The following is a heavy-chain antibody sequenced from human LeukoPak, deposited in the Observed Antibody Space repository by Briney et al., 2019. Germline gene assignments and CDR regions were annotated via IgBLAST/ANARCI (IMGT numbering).Heavy chain of an antibody. CDR3: ARSGYDSSGYPRY. CDR1: GFTFSSYW. CDR2: IKQDGSEK. J-gene: IGHJ4*02. V-gene: IGHV3-7*05. Sequence: PGGSLRLSCAASGFTFSSYWMSWVRQAPGKGLEWVANIKQDGSEKYYVDSGKGRFTISRDNAKNSLYLQMNSLRAEDTAVYYCARSGYDSSGYPRYWGQGTLVTVSS. D-gene: IGHD3-22*01.